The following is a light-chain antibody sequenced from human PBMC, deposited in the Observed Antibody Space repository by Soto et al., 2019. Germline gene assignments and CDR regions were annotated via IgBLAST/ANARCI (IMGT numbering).Light chain of an antibody. CDR3: QSYDSSLSGGV. CDR2: GNS. V-gene: IGLV1-40*01. J-gene: IGLJ1*01. Sequence: QSALTQPPSVSGAPGQRATISCTGSSSNIGAGYDVHWYQQLPGTAPKLLIYGNSNRPSGVPDRFSGSKSGTSASLAITGLQAEDEADYYCQSYDSSLSGGVFGTGTKVTVL. CDR1: SSNIGAGYD.